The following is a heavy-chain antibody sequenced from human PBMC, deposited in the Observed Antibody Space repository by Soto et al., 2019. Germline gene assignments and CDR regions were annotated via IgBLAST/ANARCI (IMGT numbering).Heavy chain of an antibody. V-gene: IGHV4-59*01. CDR1: SGSISTYH. CDR3: ARLNYDILTGRYYGIDV. CDR2: IYYSGST. D-gene: IGHD3-9*01. Sequence: SETLSLTCTFTSGSISTYHWSWIRQPPGKGLEWIGYIYYSGSTNYNPSLKSRVTLSVDTSKNQFSLKLSSVTAADTAVYYCARLNYDILTGRYYGIDVWGQGTTVTVSS. J-gene: IGHJ6*02.